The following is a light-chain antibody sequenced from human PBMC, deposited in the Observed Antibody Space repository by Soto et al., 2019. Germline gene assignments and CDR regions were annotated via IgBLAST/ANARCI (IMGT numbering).Light chain of an antibody. Sequence: EIVLTQSPGTLSLSPVERATLSCRASQSVSSSYLAWYQQKPGQAPRLLIYGASSRATGIPDRFSGSGSGTDFTLTISSLEPEDFAFYYCLQRSNWPPLLSFGGGTKVDIK. CDR3: LQRSNWPPLLS. V-gene: IGKV3D-20*02. CDR1: QSVSSSY. CDR2: GAS. J-gene: IGKJ4*01.